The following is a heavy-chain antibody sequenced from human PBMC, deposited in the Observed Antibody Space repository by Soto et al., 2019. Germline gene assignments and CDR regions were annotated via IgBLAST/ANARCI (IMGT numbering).Heavy chain of an antibody. J-gene: IGHJ3*02. D-gene: IGHD4-17*01. Sequence: PSETLSLTCAVYGGSFSGYYWSWIRQPPGKGLEWIGEINHSGSTNYNPSLKSRVTISVDTSKNQFSLKLSSVTAADTAVYYCARGTTVTTNAFDIWGQGTMVT. CDR3: ARGTTVTTNAFDI. CDR2: INHSGST. V-gene: IGHV4-34*01. CDR1: GGSFSGYY.